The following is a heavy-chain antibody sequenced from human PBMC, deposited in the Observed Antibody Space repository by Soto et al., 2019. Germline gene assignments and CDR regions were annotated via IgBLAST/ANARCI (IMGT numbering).Heavy chain of an antibody. CDR2: IFDSGTT. Sequence: SETLSLTCTVSGGSISSYYWSWIRQPPGEGLEWIGHIFDSGTTYTNPSLRSQVAISLDTSKNHFSLTLSSVTAADTAVYYCARGPSGDKVHDWGQGALVTVSS. CDR3: ARGPSGDKVHD. CDR1: GGSISSYY. D-gene: IGHD7-27*01. V-gene: IGHV4-30-4*01. J-gene: IGHJ4*02.